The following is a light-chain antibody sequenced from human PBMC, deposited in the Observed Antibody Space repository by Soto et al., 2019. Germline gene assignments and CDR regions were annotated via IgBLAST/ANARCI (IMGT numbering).Light chain of an antibody. Sequence: EVVLTQSPGTLSLSPGEGATLSCRASHNISSTYLAWYQQKPGQAPRLLIYGASSRATGIPDRFSGSGSGTDFSLTVSRLEPEDFAVFYCQHYGSSMYTFGQGNRLDIK. CDR2: GAS. CDR1: HNISSTY. CDR3: QHYGSSMYT. V-gene: IGKV3-20*01. J-gene: IGKJ2*01.